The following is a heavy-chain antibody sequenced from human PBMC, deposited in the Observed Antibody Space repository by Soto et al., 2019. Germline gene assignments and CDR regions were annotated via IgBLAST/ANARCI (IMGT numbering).Heavy chain of an antibody. CDR1: GFTFTSSA. CDR2: IVVGSGNT. CDR3: AAERAPYYYYYGMDG. J-gene: IGHJ6*02. Sequence: SVKVSCKASGFTFTSSAVQWVRQARGQRLEWIGWIVVGSGNTNYAQKFQERVTITRDMSTSTAYMELSSLRSEDTAVYYCAAERAPYYYYYGMDGWGQGTTVTVSS. V-gene: IGHV1-58*01.